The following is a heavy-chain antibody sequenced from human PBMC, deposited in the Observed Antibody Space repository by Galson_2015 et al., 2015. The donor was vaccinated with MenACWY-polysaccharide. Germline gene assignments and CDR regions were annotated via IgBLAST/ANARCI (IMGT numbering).Heavy chain of an antibody. Sequence: SGYTFTNYDINWVRQATGQGLEWMGWINPKSGYSGYAQRFHGRVTLTKDTSINTAYLELSGLRSEDTAVYYCARTYGDFDYWGQGTLVTVSS. CDR1: GYTFTNYD. V-gene: IGHV1-8*01. D-gene: IGHD4-17*01. CDR3: ARTYGDFDY. J-gene: IGHJ4*02. CDR2: INPKSGYS.